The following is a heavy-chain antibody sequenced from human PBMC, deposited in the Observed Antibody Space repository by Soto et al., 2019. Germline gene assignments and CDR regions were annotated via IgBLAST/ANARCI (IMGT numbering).Heavy chain of an antibody. J-gene: IGHJ4*02. Sequence: QITVKESGLTLVKPTQTLTLTCTFSGFSLSTNGMGVGWIRQSPGKALEWLALIYWDDDKRYSPSLRSRLTITKDTTKNQVDLTITNRAHVDTATYYCARLTRGVYDLDRLWEKFAYWGQGTVVTVSS. V-gene: IGHV2-5*02. CDR3: ARLTRGVYDLDRLWEKFAY. CDR2: IYWDDDK. D-gene: IGHD5-12*01. CDR1: GFSLSTNGMG.